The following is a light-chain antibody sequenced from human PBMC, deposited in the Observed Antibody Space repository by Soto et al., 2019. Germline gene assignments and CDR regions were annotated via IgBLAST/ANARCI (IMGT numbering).Light chain of an antibody. V-gene: IGKV1-9*01. J-gene: IGKJ5*01. CDR2: SAS. Sequence: DIQLTQSPSFLSASVGDRVTITCRASQPISNYLAWYQQKPGKAPELLIYSASTLQSGVPSRFSGSGSATDFTLTISSLQPEDFATYYCQQLNSYPITFGQGTQLEIK. CDR3: QQLNSYPIT. CDR1: QPISNY.